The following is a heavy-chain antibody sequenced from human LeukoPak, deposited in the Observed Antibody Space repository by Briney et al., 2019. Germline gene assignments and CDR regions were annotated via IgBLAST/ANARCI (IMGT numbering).Heavy chain of an antibody. V-gene: IGHV3-7*03. J-gene: IGHJ4*02. CDR2: IRQDGNEK. CDR3: ARRYSDY. CDR1: GFTFSDYW. Sequence: GGSLRLSCAASGFTFSDYWMQWVRQAPGKGLEWVANIRQDGNEKYYVDSVRSRFTISRHNAKNSLYLQMNSLRAEDTAIYYCARRYSDYWGQGTLVTVSS.